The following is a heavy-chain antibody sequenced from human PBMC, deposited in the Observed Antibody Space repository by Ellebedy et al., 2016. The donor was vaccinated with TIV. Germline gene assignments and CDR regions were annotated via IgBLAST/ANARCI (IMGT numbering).Heavy chain of an antibody. D-gene: IGHD5-12*01. CDR2: IWSDGTNT. V-gene: IGHV3-33*01. CDR1: GFTFSNFG. Sequence: GESLKISCAASGFTFSNFGMHWVRQAPGKGLEWVAFIWSDGTNTDYGDSVKGRFTISRDNSKNTLYLQMNSLRAEDTAVYYCAGGEYRGYAPPGYWGQGTLVSVSS. CDR3: AGGEYRGYAPPGY. J-gene: IGHJ4*02.